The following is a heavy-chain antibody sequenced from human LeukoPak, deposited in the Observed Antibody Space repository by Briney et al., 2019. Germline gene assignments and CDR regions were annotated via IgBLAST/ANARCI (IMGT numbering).Heavy chain of an antibody. CDR1: GYTFTGYY. J-gene: IGHJ3*02. Sequence: ASVKVSCKASGYTFTGYYMHWVRQAPGQGLEWMGWINPNSGGTNYAQKFQGRVTMTRDTSISTAYMELSRLRSDDTAVYYCARDYYDSSGYYGLNAFDIWGQGTMVTVSS. CDR3: ARDYYDSSGYYGLNAFDI. V-gene: IGHV1-2*02. D-gene: IGHD3-22*01. CDR2: INPNSGGT.